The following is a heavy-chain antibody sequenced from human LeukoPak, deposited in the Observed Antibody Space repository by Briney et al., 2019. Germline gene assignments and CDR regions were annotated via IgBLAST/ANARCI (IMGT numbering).Heavy chain of an antibody. CDR1: GYTFSDFY. D-gene: IGHD1-26*01. J-gene: IGHJ4*02. V-gene: IGHV1-2*02. CDR3: ARGQAWVDLIDC. CDR2: INPHGGVT. Sequence: ASVKVSCKASGYTFSDFYIHWGRQAPGQRLEWLGWINPHGGVTEYSQKFHGRVTMTRDTSISTAYMELSGLTSDDAALYYCARGQAWVDLIDCWGQGTQVTVSS.